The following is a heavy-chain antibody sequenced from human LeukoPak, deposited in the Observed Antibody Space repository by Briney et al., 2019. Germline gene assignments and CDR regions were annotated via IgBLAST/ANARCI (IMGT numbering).Heavy chain of an antibody. J-gene: IGHJ3*02. CDR2: ISGSGGST. D-gene: IGHD2-21*02. CDR1: GFTFSSYA. Sequence: PGGSLRLSCAASGFTFSSYAMSWVRQAPGKGLEWVSAISGSGGSTYYADSVKGRFTISRDNSKNTLYLQMNSLRAEDTAVYYCAGDQGEAYCGGDCYSAAFDIWGQGTMVTVSS. CDR3: AGDQGEAYCGGDCYSAAFDI. V-gene: IGHV3-23*01.